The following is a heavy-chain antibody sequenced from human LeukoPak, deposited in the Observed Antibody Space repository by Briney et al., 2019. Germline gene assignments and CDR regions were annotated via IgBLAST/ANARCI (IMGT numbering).Heavy chain of an antibody. Sequence: ASETLSLTCTVSGGSISSTSDYWGWIRQAPGKGLEWIGSMYYRGSTYFNASLKGRVTISVDTSKNQFYLKLSSVTAADTAVYHCARALKIGRLGYFYYYLDVWGKGTTVTVSS. CDR1: GGSISSTSDY. CDR2: MYYRGST. V-gene: IGHV4-39*07. CDR3: ARALKIGRLGYFYYYLDV. D-gene: IGHD4-11*01. J-gene: IGHJ6*03.